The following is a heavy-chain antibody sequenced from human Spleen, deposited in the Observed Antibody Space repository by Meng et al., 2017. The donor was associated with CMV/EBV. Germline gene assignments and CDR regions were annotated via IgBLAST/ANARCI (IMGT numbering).Heavy chain of an antibody. J-gene: IGHJ5*02. CDR1: RGSFSGYY. D-gene: IGHD6-13*01. CDR2: INHSGST. CDR3: ARVSPYSSSWYKSGDWFDP. Sequence: QVQLQQWGAGLLKPSETLSLTCAVNRGSFSGYYWSWIRQPPGKRLEGIGEINHSGSTNYNPSLKSRVTISVDTSKNQFSLKLSSVTAADTAVYYCARVSPYSSSWYKSGDWFDPWGQGTLVTVSS. V-gene: IGHV4-34*01.